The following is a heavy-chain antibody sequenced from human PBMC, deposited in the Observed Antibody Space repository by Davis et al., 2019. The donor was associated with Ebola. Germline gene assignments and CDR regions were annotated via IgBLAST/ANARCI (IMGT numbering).Heavy chain of an antibody. J-gene: IGHJ5*02. CDR3: ARQTHHFLGGPRTWFDP. Sequence: GESLKISCKASGYIFANYWIGWVRQTPGKGLEWMGIIYPGDSDTRYSPSFQGQVTLSADKSISTAYLQWNSLKASDTAMYYCARQTHHFLGGPRTWFDPWGQGTLVTVSS. D-gene: IGHD3-3*02. CDR2: IYPGDSDT. CDR1: GYIFANYW. V-gene: IGHV5-51*01.